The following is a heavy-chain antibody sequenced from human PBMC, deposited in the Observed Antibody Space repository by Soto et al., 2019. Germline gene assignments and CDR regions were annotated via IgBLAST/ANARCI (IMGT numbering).Heavy chain of an antibody. CDR1: GFTFSSYG. CDR2: ISYDGSNK. D-gene: IGHD2-15*01. CDR3: AKFGAVCSGGSCYSWFDP. Sequence: QVQLVESGGGVVQPGRSLRLSCAASGFTFSSYGMHWVRQAPGKGLEWVAVISYDGSNKYYADSVKGRFTISRDNSKNTLYLQMNSLRAEDTAVYYCAKFGAVCSGGSCYSWFDPWGQGTLVTVSS. V-gene: IGHV3-30*18. J-gene: IGHJ5*02.